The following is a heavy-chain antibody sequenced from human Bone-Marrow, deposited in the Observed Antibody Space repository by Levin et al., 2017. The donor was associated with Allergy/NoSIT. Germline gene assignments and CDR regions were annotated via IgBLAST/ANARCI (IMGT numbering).Heavy chain of an antibody. CDR2: IYSEGTT. J-gene: IGHJ4*02. CDR1: GFTVSSNY. CDR3: ARDGGLQVGGDY. Sequence: GESLKISCVASGFTVSSNYMRWVRQAPGKGLEWVSLIYSEGTTDYADSVKGRFTISRDKSKNTLYLQMNSLRVEDTAVYYCARDGGLQVGGDYVGQGTLVTVSS. V-gene: IGHV3-66*01. D-gene: IGHD2-15*01.